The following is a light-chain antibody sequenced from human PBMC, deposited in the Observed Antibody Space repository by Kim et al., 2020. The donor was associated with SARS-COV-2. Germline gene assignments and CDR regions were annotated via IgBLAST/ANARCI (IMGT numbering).Light chain of an antibody. J-gene: IGLJ2*01. CDR2: DVR. Sequence: GQSVTISCTGTSSDVGGYNYVSWYQQHPGTAPNLMIYDVRTRPSGVPDRFSGSKSGNTASLTVSGLQAEDEADYYCSSYAGSNNVVFGGGTQLTVL. CDR1: SSDVGGYNY. CDR3: SSYAGSNNVV. V-gene: IGLV2-8*01.